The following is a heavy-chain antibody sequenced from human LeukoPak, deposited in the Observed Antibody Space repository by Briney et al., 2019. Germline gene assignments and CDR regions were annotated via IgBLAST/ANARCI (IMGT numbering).Heavy chain of an antibody. Sequence: GGSLRLSCAASGFTFSNAWMSWVRQAPGKGLEWVGRIKSKTDGGTTDYAAPVKGRFTISRDDSKNTLYLQMNSLKTEDTAVYYCTTDRRPAEVFDYWGQGTLVTVSS. CDR1: GFTFSNAW. J-gene: IGHJ4*02. V-gene: IGHV3-15*01. CDR3: TTDRRPAEVFDY. CDR2: IKSKTDGGTT. D-gene: IGHD1-14*01.